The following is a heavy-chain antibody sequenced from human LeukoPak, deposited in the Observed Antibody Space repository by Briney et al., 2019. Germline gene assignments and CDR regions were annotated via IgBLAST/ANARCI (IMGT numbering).Heavy chain of an antibody. CDR2: ISYDGSTK. D-gene: IGHD5-24*01. CDR3: ARKRGRDDQGYFDY. Sequence: GVSLRLSCAASGFTFSSYALHWVRQAPGKGLEWVAVISYDGSTKLYADSVKGRFTISRDDSKNTLFLQVNSLRPEDAAVYYCARKRGRDDQGYFDYWGQGTLVTVSS. CDR1: GFTFSSYA. J-gene: IGHJ4*02. V-gene: IGHV3-30-3*01.